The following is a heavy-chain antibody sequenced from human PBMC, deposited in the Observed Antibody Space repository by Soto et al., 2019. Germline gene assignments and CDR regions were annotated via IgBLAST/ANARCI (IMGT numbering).Heavy chain of an antibody. D-gene: IGHD2-2*01. CDR2: IYYSGST. J-gene: IGHJ5*02. CDR3: ARLECSSTSCYLNWFDP. V-gene: IGHV4-59*08. Sequence: PSETLSLTCTVSGGSISSYYWSWIRQPPGKGLEWIGYIYYSGSTNYNPSLKSRVTISVDTSKNQFSLKLSSVTAADTAVYYCARLECSSTSCYLNWFDPWGQGTLVTVSS. CDR1: GGSISSYY.